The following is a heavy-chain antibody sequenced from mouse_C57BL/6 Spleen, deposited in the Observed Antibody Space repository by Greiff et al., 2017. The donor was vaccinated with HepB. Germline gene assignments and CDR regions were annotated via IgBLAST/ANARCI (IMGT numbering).Heavy chain of an antibody. CDR1: GFTFSDYG. Sequence: EVKLMESGGGLVKPGGSLKLSCAASGFTFSDYGMHWVRQAPEKGLEWVAYISSGSSTIYYADTVKGRFTISRDNAKNTLFLQMTCLRSEDTAMYYCARRYYGYFDYWGQGTTLTVSS. CDR3: ARRYYGYFDY. V-gene: IGHV5-17*01. CDR2: ISSGSSTI. J-gene: IGHJ2*01. D-gene: IGHD1-1*01.